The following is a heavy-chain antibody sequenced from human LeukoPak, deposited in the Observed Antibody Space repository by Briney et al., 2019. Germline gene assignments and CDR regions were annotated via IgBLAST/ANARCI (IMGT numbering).Heavy chain of an antibody. V-gene: IGHV4-4*02. J-gene: IGHJ4*02. Sequence: PSGTLSLTCAVSGGSISSSNWWSWVRQPPGKGLEWIGEIYHSGSTNYNPSLKSRVTISVDKSKNQFSLKLSSVTAADTAVYYCARETSGYSYGPYYFDYWGQGTLVTVSS. D-gene: IGHD5-18*01. CDR3: ARETSGYSYGPYYFDY. CDR2: IYHSGST. CDR1: GGSISSSNW.